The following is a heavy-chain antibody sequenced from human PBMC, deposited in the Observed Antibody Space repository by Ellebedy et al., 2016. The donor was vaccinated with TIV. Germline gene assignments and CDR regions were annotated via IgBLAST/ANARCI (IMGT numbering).Heavy chain of an antibody. V-gene: IGHV1-2*02. CDR3: ARADSSGWGGNDY. D-gene: IGHD6-19*01. J-gene: IGHJ4*02. CDR2: INPNSGGT. Sequence: ASVKVSCXASGYTFTGYYMHWVRQAPGQGLEWVGWINPNSGGTNYAQKFQGRVTMTRDTSTSTAYMELRSLRSDDTAVYYCARADSSGWGGNDYWGQGTLVTVSS. CDR1: GYTFTGYY.